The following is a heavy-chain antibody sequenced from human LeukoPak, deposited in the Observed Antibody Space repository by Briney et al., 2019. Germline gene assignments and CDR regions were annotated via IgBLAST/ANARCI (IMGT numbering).Heavy chain of an antibody. CDR3: ALRAHEHRDISPDNWFDP. Sequence: SETLSLTCTVSGGSISSYSWNWIRQPPGKGLEWIGRTYSGGSTNYNPSLKSRVTISFDTSKNQFSLNLSSVTAADTAVYYCALRAHEHRDISPDNWFDPWGQGTLVTVSS. J-gene: IGHJ5*02. D-gene: IGHD1/OR15-1a*01. CDR2: TYSGGST. CDR1: GGSISSYS. V-gene: IGHV4-4*07.